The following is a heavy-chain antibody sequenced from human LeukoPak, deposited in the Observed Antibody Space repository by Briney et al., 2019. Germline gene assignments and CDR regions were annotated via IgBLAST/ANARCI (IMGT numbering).Heavy chain of an antibody. CDR3: ARGLWGTGGSWFY. CDR2: MNPNSANT. CDR1: GYTFTSYN. Sequence: WASVKVSCKASGYTFTSYNINWVRQAPGQGLEWMGWMNPNSANTGDAQKFQGRVTMTRNTSISTAYMELSSLRSEDTAVYYCARGLWGTGGSWFYWGQGTLVTVSS. J-gene: IGHJ4*02. V-gene: IGHV1-8*01. D-gene: IGHD2-15*01.